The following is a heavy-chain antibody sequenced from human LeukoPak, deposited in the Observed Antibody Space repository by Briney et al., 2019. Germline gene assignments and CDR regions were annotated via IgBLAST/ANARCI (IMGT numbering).Heavy chain of an antibody. CDR3: ARAGYCSGGSCSGWFDP. J-gene: IGHJ5*02. CDR2: IYTSGST. D-gene: IGHD2-15*01. CDR1: GDSISRYY. Sequence: SETLSLTCTVSGDSISRYYWSWIRQPAGKGLEWIGRIYTSGSTNYNPSLKSRVTMSVDTSKNQFSLKLSSVTAADTAVYYCARAGYCSGGSCSGWFDPWGQGTLVTVSS. V-gene: IGHV4-4*07.